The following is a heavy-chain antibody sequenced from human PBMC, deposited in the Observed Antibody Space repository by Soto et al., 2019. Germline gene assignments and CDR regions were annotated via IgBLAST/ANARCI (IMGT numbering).Heavy chain of an antibody. CDR2: VNSDGSTT. Sequence: EVQLVESGGGLVQPGWSMRLSCAASGFIFNNYWMHWVRQVPGKGLVWVSRVNSDGSTTNYADSVKGRFTISRDNAKNTLFLQMNSLRVEDTAVYYCARGKYYDVSTGYSTFDPSGQGVPVTVAS. CDR3: ARGKYYDVSTGYSTFDP. D-gene: IGHD3-9*01. V-gene: IGHV3-74*01. J-gene: IGHJ5*02. CDR1: GFIFNNYW.